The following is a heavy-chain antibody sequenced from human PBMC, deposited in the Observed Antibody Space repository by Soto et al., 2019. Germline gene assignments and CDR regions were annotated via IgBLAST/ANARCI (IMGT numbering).Heavy chain of an antibody. CDR2: ISTHNGNT. J-gene: IGHJ4*02. Sequence: QVQLVQSGAEVRKPGASVNISCRTSGYSFTSYGLSWVRQAPGQGLEWMGWISTHNGNTNSAQQLQGRATVTTDTSPSTAYMELRSLRSDGTAVYYCARWRDGYFDYWGQGTLVTVSS. CDR1: GYSFTSYG. V-gene: IGHV1-18*01. CDR3: ARWRDGYFDY.